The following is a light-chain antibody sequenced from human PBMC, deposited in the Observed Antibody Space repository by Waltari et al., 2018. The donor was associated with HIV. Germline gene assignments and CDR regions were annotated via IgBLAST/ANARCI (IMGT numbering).Light chain of an antibody. Sequence: EIVMTQSPATLSVSPGDRATLSCRASQSVRSNLAWYQQKPGQAPRLLIFSASTRAAGTPARFSGGGSGTECTLTITSLQSADFAVYYCQQYDDWPPLTFGGGTKVEI. V-gene: IGKV3-15*01. CDR3: QQYDDWPPLT. CDR1: QSVRSN. J-gene: IGKJ4*01. CDR2: SAS.